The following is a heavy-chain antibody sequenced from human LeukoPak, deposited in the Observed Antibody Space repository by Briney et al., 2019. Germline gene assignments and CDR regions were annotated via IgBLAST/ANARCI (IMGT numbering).Heavy chain of an antibody. CDR3: ARSSGSYFDY. V-gene: IGHV4-59*01. D-gene: IGHD1-26*01. Sequence: SETLSLTCTVSGGSIGSFYWSWIRQSPGRGLEWIGYYSGSTNYNPSLKSRVTISIDTSKNQFSLKLSSVTAADTAVYYCARSSGSYFDYWGQGTLVTVSS. CDR2: YYSGST. J-gene: IGHJ4*02. CDR1: GGSIGSFY.